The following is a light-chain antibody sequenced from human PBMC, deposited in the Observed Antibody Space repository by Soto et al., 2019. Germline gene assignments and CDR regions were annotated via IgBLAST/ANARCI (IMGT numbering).Light chain of an antibody. Sequence: QSVLTQPPSVSGAPGQRVTISCTGSSSNIGAGYDVSWYQQLPGTAPKFLIYGNTDRPSGVPDRFSGSKSGTSASLAITWLQAEDEADYYCQSSDSSLSGYVFGTGTKLTVL. J-gene: IGLJ1*01. CDR1: SSNIGAGYD. CDR3: QSSDSSLSGYV. CDR2: GNT. V-gene: IGLV1-40*01.